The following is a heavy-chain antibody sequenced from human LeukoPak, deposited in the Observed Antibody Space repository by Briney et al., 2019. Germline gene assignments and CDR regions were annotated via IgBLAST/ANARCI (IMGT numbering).Heavy chain of an antibody. V-gene: IGHV4-31*03. Sequence: SQTLSLTCTVSGGSISSGGYYWSWIRQHPGKGLEWIGYIYYSGSTYYNPSLKSRVTISVDTSKNQFSLELSSVTAADTAVYYCASYDYSKTQDGMDVWGQGTTVTVSS. CDR2: IYYSGST. CDR1: GGSISSGGYY. J-gene: IGHJ6*02. CDR3: ASYDYSKTQDGMDV. D-gene: IGHD4-11*01.